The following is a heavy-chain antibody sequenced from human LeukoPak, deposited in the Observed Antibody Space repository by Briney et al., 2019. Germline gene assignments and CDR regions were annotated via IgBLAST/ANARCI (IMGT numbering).Heavy chain of an antibody. CDR2: MNPNSGDR. CDR3: ARTTSLTASGYDY. D-gene: IGHD4-17*01. J-gene: IGHJ4*02. Sequence: ASVRVSCGASGYTFINYHINRVRQASGQGLEWMGWMNPNSGDRGYAQNFQGRVTITSDTSISTAYMELSSLRSEDTAVYLCARTTSLTASGYDYWGQGTLVTVSS. CDR1: GYTFINYH. V-gene: IGHV1-8*03.